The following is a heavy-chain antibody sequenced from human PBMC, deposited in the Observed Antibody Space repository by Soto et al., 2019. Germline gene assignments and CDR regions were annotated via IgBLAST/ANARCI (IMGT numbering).Heavy chain of an antibody. J-gene: IGHJ4*02. CDR3: ARRTEYSGYDVFDY. CDR1: GASISSYY. Sequence: QVQLQESGPGLGKPSETLSLTRTAPGASISSYYWGWFRQPPGKGLEWIGYIYYSGSTNYNPSLKSRVTISVDTSKNQFSLKLSSVTAADTAVYYCARRTEYSGYDVFDYWGQGTLVTVSS. D-gene: IGHD5-12*01. CDR2: IYYSGST. V-gene: IGHV4-59*08.